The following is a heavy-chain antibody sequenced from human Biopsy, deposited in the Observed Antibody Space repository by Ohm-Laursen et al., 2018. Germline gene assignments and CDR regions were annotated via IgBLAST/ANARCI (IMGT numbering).Heavy chain of an antibody. V-gene: IGHV3-7*01. D-gene: IGHD4/OR15-4a*01. CDR1: GFRFSDYW. CDR2: IKEDGSEK. J-gene: IGHJ4*02. CDR3: ARDPGQDGAIDF. Sequence: SLRLSCAASGFRFSDYWMSWVRQAPGKGLEWVANIKEDGSEKHYVDSVEGRFTISRDNTKNSLYLQMDSLRGEDTAVYHCARDPGQDGAIDFWGQGTLVTVSS.